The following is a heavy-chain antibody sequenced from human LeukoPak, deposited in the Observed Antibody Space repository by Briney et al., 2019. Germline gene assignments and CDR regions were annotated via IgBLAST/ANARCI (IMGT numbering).Heavy chain of an antibody. V-gene: IGHV3-23*01. D-gene: IGHD3-10*01. J-gene: IGHJ4*02. CDR1: GFTFSTFA. CDR3: AKEGRLWFGGLFSRYVDF. Sequence: GGSLRLSCVASGFTFSTFAMIWVRQPPGKGLEWVSSIFPSSGEIHYADSVKGRFTISRDNSKSTLYLQMNSLRAEDTALYYCAKEGRLWFGGLFSRYVDFWGQGALVSVSS. CDR2: IFPSSGEI.